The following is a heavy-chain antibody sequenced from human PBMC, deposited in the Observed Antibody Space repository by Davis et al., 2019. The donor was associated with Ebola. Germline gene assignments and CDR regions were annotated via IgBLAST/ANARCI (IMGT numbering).Heavy chain of an antibody. V-gene: IGHV1-24*01. D-gene: IGHD6-19*01. J-gene: IGHJ4*02. CDR3: AADSVAGTFPY. Sequence: ASVKVSCKVSGYPLTELSIHWVRQAPGKGLEWMGGFDPEDGERIYAQKFQGRVTMAEDTSTDTAYMELSTLRSEDTAVYYCAADSVAGTFPYWGQGTLVTVSS. CDR2: FDPEDGER. CDR1: GYPLTELS.